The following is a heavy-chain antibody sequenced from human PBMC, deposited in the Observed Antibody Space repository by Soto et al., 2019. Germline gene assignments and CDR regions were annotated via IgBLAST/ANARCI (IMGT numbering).Heavy chain of an antibody. CDR2: IYYSGST. Sequence: QVQLQESGPGLVKPSETLSLTCTVSGGSVSSGSYYWSWIRQPPGKGLEWIGYIYYSGSTNYNPSLQSRVTISVVTSKDQFSLKLSSVTAADTAVYYCARHSMVRGVILPFDYWGQGTLVTVSS. V-gene: IGHV4-61*01. J-gene: IGHJ4*02. D-gene: IGHD3-10*01. CDR3: ARHSMVRGVILPFDY. CDR1: GGSVSSGSYY.